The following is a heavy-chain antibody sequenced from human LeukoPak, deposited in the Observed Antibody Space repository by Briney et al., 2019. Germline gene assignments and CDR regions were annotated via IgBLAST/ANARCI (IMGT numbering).Heavy chain of an antibody. J-gene: IGHJ4*02. CDR1: GFTFSSYV. Sequence: GGSLRLSCAASGFTFSSYVISWVRQAPGKGLEWVSAISGSGGSTYYADSVKGRLTISRDNSKNTLYLQMNSLRAADTAVYYCAKGLPGSGYYYFDYWGQGTLVTVSS. CDR2: ISGSGGST. V-gene: IGHV3-23*01. CDR3: AKGLPGSGYYYFDY. D-gene: IGHD3-3*01.